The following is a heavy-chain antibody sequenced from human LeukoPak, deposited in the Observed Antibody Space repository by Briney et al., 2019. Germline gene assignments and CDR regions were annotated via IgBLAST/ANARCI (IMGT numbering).Heavy chain of an antibody. V-gene: IGHV1-69*01. CDR2: NIPIFGTA. CDR3: ARDKGNYYDSSGYYGAFDI. CDR1: GGTFSSYA. D-gene: IGHD3-22*01. J-gene: IGHJ3*02. Sequence: SVKVSCKASGGTFSSYAISWVRQAPGQGLEWMGGNIPIFGTANYAQKFQGRVTITADESTSTAYMELSSLRSEDTAVYYCARDKGNYYDSSGYYGAFDIWGQGTMVTVSS.